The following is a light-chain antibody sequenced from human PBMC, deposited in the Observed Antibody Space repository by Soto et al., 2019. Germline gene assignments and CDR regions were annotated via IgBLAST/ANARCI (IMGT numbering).Light chain of an antibody. J-gene: IGKJ2*01. CDR1: QYISTY. Sequence: DIQLTQSPSSLSASVGDRVTITCRASQYISTYLNWYQQKPGKAPKLLIYAASSLQSGVPSRFSGSGSGTEFTLIISSVQPEDSATYYCQQSYSTPNTFGQGTKLEIK. CDR2: AAS. CDR3: QQSYSTPNT. V-gene: IGKV1-39*01.